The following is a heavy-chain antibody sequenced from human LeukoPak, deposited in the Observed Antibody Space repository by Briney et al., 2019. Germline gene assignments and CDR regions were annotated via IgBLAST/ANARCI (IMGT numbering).Heavy chain of an antibody. CDR3: ARVVAALGGFDY. Sequence: ASVKVSCKASLYTLTSYGISCVRQAPRQGREWMGWISDYNGNTNYAQKLQGRVTMTTDTSTSTAYMELRSLRSDDTAVYYCARVVAALGGFDYWGQGTLVTVSS. CDR2: ISDYNGNT. J-gene: IGHJ4*02. D-gene: IGHD2-15*01. V-gene: IGHV1-18*01. CDR1: LYTLTSYG.